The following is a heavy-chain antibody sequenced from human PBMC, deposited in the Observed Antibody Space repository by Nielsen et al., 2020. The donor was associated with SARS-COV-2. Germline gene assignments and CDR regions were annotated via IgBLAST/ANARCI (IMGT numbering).Heavy chain of an antibody. V-gene: IGHV1-3*01. CDR2: INAGNGNT. Sequence: ASVKVSCKASGYTSTNYHIHWVRQAPGQRLEWMGWINAGNGNTKYSQRFQGRVTITRDTSATTMYMELSSLTSEDTAVYFCVIVLADLAFDPWGQGTLVTVSS. CDR3: VIVLADLAFDP. CDR1: GYTSTNYH. J-gene: IGHJ5*02.